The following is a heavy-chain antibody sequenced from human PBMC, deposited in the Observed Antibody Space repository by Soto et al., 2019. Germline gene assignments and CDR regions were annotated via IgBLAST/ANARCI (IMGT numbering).Heavy chain of an antibody. CDR2: VNHSGST. CDR1: GGSFSGYY. Sequence: SETLSLTCDVYGGSFSGYYRSWIRQPPGKGLEWIGEVNHSGSTNYNPSLKSRVTISVDTSKNQFSLKLSAVTAADTAVYYCARGWSGLVIIRFDPWGQGTLVTVSS. V-gene: IGHV4-34*01. CDR3: ARGWSGLVIIRFDP. D-gene: IGHD3-9*01. J-gene: IGHJ5*02.